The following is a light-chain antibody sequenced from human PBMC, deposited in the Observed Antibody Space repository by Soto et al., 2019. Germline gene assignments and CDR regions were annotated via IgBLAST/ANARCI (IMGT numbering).Light chain of an antibody. V-gene: IGKV3-11*01. CDR3: QQRSNWPSLT. Sequence: EILLTQSPATLSLSPGERVTLSCRASQSVSSYLAWYQQKPGQAPRLLIYDASNRATGIPARFSGSGSGTDFTPTIGSLEPEDFAVYYCQQRSNWPSLTFGGGTKVEIK. CDR2: DAS. J-gene: IGKJ4*01. CDR1: QSVSSY.